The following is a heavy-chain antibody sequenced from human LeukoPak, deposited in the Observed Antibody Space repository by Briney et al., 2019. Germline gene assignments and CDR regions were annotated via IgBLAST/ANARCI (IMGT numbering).Heavy chain of an antibody. CDR2: IKQDGSEK. V-gene: IGHV3-7*01. CDR1: GFTFSSYW. J-gene: IGHJ4*02. D-gene: IGHD3-10*01. CDR3: ARAPNYYGSPRLW. Sequence: GGFLRLSCAASGFTFSSYWMSCVRQAPGKGLEWVANIKQDGSEKYYVDSVKGRFTISRDNAKNSLYLQMNSLRAEDTAVYYCARAPNYYGSPRLWWGQGTLVTVSS.